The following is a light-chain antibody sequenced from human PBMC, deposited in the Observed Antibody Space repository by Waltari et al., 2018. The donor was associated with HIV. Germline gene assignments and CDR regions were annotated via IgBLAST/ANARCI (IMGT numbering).Light chain of an antibody. Sequence: QSFLTQPPSASGTPGRRVVISCSGNTSNVGSNLVNWYRQVPGTAPTLLMFSNNQRPSGVTDRFSVSKSGTAASLAIKGLQSEDDADYYCAARDDSLNVWVFGGGTKLTVL. J-gene: IGLJ3*02. CDR2: SNN. CDR3: AARDDSLNVWV. V-gene: IGLV1-44*01. CDR1: TSNVGSNL.